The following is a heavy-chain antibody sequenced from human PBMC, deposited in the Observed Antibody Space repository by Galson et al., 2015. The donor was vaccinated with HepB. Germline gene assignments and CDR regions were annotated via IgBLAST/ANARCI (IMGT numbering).Heavy chain of an antibody. Sequence: SCYAADGTFSSGSYCRVRRHPREGRQWWVRIITRLGIANYDQEFKGRVTITVDTSKSQASMELSSLRAEDTAVYYCAREGVGASGSFDYWGQGTLVTVSS. CDR3: AREGVGASGSFDY. CDR2: IITRLGIA. CDR1: DGTFSSGS. V-gene: IGHV1-69*04. J-gene: IGHJ4*02. D-gene: IGHD6-25*01.